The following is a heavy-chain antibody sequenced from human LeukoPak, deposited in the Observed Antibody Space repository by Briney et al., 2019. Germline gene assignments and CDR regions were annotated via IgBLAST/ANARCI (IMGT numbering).Heavy chain of an antibody. D-gene: IGHD5-24*01. V-gene: IGHV4-59*01. J-gene: IGHJ4*02. CDR1: GGSFSSYY. Sequence: PSETLSLSCTVSGGSFSSYYWSWIRQPPGKGLEWIGDIYYSGSTNYNPSLKSRGTISVDTSKNQFSLKLSSVTAADTAVYYCARDFSDGYNDRSFDYWGQGTMVTVSS. CDR2: IYYSGST. CDR3: ARDFSDGYNDRSFDY.